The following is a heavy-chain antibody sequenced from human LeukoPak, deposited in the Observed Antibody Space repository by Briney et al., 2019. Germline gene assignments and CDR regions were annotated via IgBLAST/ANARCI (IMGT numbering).Heavy chain of an antibody. V-gene: IGHV3-48*03. CDR3: ARDRSGSYYY. D-gene: IGHD1-26*01. Sequence: PGGSLRLSCAASGFTFSSYEMNWVRQAPGKGLEWVSYISSSGSTIYYADSVKGRFTISRDNAKNTLYLQMNSLRAEDTAVYYCARDRSGSYYYWGQGTLVTVSS. CDR2: ISSSGSTI. J-gene: IGHJ4*02. CDR1: GFTFSSYE.